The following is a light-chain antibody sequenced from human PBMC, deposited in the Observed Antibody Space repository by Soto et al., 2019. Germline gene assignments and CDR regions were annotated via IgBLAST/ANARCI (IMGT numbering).Light chain of an antibody. CDR3: QQYGGSPPVT. CDR2: GTS. Sequence: EIVLTQSPGTLSLSPGERATLSCRASQSTSSSYLAWYQQKPFQAPRLLIYGTSSRATGIPDRFSGNGSGTDFTLTISRLEPEVFAVYYCQQYGGSPPVTFGPLTKVDIK. J-gene: IGKJ3*01. V-gene: IGKV3-20*01. CDR1: QSTSSSY.